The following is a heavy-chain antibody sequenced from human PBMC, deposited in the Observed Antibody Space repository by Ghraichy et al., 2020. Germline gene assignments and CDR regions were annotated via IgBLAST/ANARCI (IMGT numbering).Heavy chain of an antibody. D-gene: IGHD3-10*01. CDR2: ISGSGGST. V-gene: IGHV3-23*01. CDR1: GFTFSSYA. CDR3: AKAKSPGDYYYYGMDV. J-gene: IGHJ6*02. Sequence: GGSLRLSCAASGFTFSSYAMSWVRQAPGKGLEWVSAISGSGGSTYYADSVKGRFTISRDNSKNTLYLQMNSLRAEDTAVYYCAKAKSPGDYYYYGMDVWGQGTTVTVSS.